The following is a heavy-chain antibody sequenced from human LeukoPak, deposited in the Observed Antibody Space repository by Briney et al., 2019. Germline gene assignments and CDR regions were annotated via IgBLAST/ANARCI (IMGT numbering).Heavy chain of an antibody. CDR3: ARSADAFDI. Sequence: SGGSLSLTCAASGVTFSDYYLSWIRQPPGKGLEWVSYISSSGSTIYYADSVKGRFTISRDNAKNSLYLEMNSLRAEDTAVYYCARSADAFDIWGQGTMVTVSS. CDR2: ISSSGSTI. V-gene: IGHV3-11*01. CDR1: GVTFSDYY. J-gene: IGHJ3*02.